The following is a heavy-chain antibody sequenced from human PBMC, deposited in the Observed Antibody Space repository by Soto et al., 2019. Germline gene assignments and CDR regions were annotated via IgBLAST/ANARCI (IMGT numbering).Heavy chain of an antibody. CDR2: ISWNSGSI. V-gene: IGHV3-9*01. J-gene: IGHJ4*02. Sequence: EVQLVESGGGLVQPGRSLRLSCAASGFTFDDYAMHWVRQAPGKGLEWVSGISWNSGSIGYADSVKGRFTISRDNAKNSLYLQMNSLRAEDTALYYCAKESSSGSGIQLCSDLDYWGQGTLVTVSS. CDR3: AKESSSGSGIQLCSDLDY. CDR1: GFTFDDYA. D-gene: IGHD5-18*01.